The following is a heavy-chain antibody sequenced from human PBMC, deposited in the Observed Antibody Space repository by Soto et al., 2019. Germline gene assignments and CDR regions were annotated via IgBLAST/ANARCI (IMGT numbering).Heavy chain of an antibody. J-gene: IGHJ5*02. D-gene: IGHD3-10*01. CDR3: ARGNAGSGSDHGDWFSP. V-gene: IGHV4-34*01. Sequence: SETLSLTRAGYGGSFSAYCCIRFRPPPGKGLEWIGEINHSGSTNYTPSLKSRVTISVDKSKNQFYLKLSSVTAADTAVYYCARGNAGSGSDHGDWFSPRGQGTLVTV. CDR2: INHSGST. CDR1: GGSFSAYC.